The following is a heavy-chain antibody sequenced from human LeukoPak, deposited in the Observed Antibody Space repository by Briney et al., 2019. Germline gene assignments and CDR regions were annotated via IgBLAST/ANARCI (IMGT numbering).Heavy chain of an antibody. CDR3: ARGSGTIFGVVVLDY. V-gene: IGHV4-4*07. J-gene: IGHJ4*02. Sequence: PSETLSLTCTVSGGSISSYYWTWIRQPAGKGLEWIGLIYTSGSTNYNPSLKSRVTMSVDTSKNQFSLKVSSVTAADTAMYYCARGSGTIFGVVVLDYWGQGTLATVSS. CDR1: GGSISSYY. CDR2: IYTSGST. D-gene: IGHD3-3*01.